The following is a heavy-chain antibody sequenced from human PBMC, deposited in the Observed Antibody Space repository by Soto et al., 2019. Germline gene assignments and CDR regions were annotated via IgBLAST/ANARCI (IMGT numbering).Heavy chain of an antibody. CDR2: IYPGDSDT. D-gene: IGHD2-2*01. CDR3: ARVTCSSTSCYYYYYYGMDV. CDR1: GYSFTSYW. Sequence: GESLKISCKGSGYSFTSYWIGWVRQMPGKGLEWMGIIYPGDSDTRYSPSFQGQVTISADKSISTAYLQWSSQKASDTAMYYCARVTCSSTSCYYYYYYGMDVWGQGTTVTVSS. J-gene: IGHJ6*02. V-gene: IGHV5-51*01.